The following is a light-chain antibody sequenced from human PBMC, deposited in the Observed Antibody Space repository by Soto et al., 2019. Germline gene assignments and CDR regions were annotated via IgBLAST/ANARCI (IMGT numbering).Light chain of an antibody. CDR3: CSYAGSSTFV. CDR2: EVS. CDR1: SSDVGSYNL. V-gene: IGLV2-23*02. Sequence: QSALTQPASVSGSPGQSITISCTGTSSDVGSYNLVSWYQHHPGKAPKLMIYEVSKRPSGVSNRFSGSKSGNTASLTISGVQAGGEGDYYCCSYAGSSTFVFGGGTKLTVL. J-gene: IGLJ3*02.